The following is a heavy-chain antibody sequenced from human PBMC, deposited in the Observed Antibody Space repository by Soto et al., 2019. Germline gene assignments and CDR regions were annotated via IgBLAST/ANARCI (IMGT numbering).Heavy chain of an antibody. CDR2: IIPIFCTA. D-gene: IGHD2-15*01. Sequence: QVQLVQSGAEVKKPGSSVKVSCKASGGTFSSYAISWVRQAPGQGLEWMGGIIPIFCTANYAQKFQGRVTITADESTSTAYMELSSLRSEDTAVYYCASGGYCSGGSCYPTFDYWGQGTLVTVSS. V-gene: IGHV1-69*12. CDR3: ASGGYCSGGSCYPTFDY. J-gene: IGHJ4*02. CDR1: GGTFSSYA.